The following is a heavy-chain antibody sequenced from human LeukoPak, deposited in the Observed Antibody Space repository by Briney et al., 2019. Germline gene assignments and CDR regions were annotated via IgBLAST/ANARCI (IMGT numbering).Heavy chain of an antibody. V-gene: IGHV3-30*03. CDR1: GFTFSSYA. J-gene: IGHJ4*02. Sequence: GGSLRLSCAASGFTFSSYAMHWVRQAPGKGLEWVAGISWDGSNKYYADSVKGRFTISRDNSKNTLYLQMNSLRAEDTAVYYCARRVPGIAVAGTKPPFDYWGQGTLVTVSS. CDR2: ISWDGSNK. CDR3: ARRVPGIAVAGTKPPFDY. D-gene: IGHD6-19*01.